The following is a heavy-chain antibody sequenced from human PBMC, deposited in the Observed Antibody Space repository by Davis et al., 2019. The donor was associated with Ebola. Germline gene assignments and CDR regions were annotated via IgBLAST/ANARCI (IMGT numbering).Heavy chain of an antibody. Sequence: MPGGSLRLSCAVYGGSFSGYYWSWIRQPPGKGLEWIGYIYYSGSTNYNPSLKSRVTISVDTSKNQFSLKLSSVTAADTAVYYCARRGRGSSTNYYYGMDVWGQGTTVTVSS. D-gene: IGHD2-2*01. V-gene: IGHV4-59*08. CDR2: IYYSGST. CDR1: GGSFSGYY. CDR3: ARRGRGSSTNYYYGMDV. J-gene: IGHJ6*02.